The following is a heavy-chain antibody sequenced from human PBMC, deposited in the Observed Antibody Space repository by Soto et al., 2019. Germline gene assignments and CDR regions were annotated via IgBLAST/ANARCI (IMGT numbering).Heavy chain of an antibody. CDR3: ATDSATSYFGMDV. CDR1: GGSFTGNY. D-gene: IGHD1-26*01. J-gene: IGHJ6*02. Sequence: SETLSLTCAVYGGSFTGNYRSWIRQPPGKGLEWIGEVNDSGSTNFNPSLKSRVTISVDTSKKQFTLKLTSVTAADTAVYYCATDSATSYFGMDVWGHGTTVTVS. V-gene: IGHV4-34*01. CDR2: VNDSGST.